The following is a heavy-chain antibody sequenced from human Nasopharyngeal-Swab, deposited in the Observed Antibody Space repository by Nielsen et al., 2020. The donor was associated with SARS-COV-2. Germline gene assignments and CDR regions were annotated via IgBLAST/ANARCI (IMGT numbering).Heavy chain of an antibody. CDR3: ATHAGYNSG. V-gene: IGHV3-23*01. J-gene: IGHJ4*02. D-gene: IGHD6-19*01. CDR2: IGGSGGGT. CDR1: GITFSTYA. Sequence: ESLKISCAASGITFSTYAMSWVRQAPGKGLEWVSVIGGSGGGTRYTDSVKGRFTISRDNSKNTLYLQMNSLRAEDTAVYYCATHAGYNSGWGQGTLVTVSS.